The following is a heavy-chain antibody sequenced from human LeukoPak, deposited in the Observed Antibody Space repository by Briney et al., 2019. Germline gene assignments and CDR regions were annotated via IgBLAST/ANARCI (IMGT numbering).Heavy chain of an antibody. V-gene: IGHV3-7*01. CDR3: ATYINWVAGDV. CDR2: INHEGGAI. CDR1: GFTFSESW. D-gene: IGHD1-1*01. Sequence: GGSLRLSCGASGFTFSESWMTGARQVPGRGLEWVAHINHEGGAIQYVDSVKGRFTISRDNAKGSVYLQMNSLRAEDTAIYHCATYINWVAGDVWGQGTTVIVSS. J-gene: IGHJ6*02.